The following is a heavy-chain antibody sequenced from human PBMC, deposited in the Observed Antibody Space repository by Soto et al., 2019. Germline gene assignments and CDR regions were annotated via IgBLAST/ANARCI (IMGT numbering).Heavy chain of an antibody. V-gene: IGHV3-21*01. CDR2: ISTSSSYI. J-gene: IGHJ6*02. Sequence: GGSLRLSCAASGFTFTIHSMSWVRQAPGKGLEWVSSISTSSSYIYYADSVKGRFTTSRDNAKNSLYLQMNSLRAEDTAVYYCARGFIMAENYGLDVWGQGTTVTVSS. CDR1: GFTFTIHS. D-gene: IGHD3-10*01. CDR3: ARGFIMAENYGLDV.